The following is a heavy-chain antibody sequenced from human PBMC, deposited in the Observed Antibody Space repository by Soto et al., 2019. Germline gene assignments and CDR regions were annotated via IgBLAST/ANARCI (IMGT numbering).Heavy chain of an antibody. J-gene: IGHJ6*02. CDR2: IIPILGIA. CDR3: ARPGDYGDYGGYYYGMDV. V-gene: IGHV1-69*02. Sequence: QVQLVQSGAEVKKPGSSVKVSCKASGGTFSSYTISWVRQAPGQGLEWMGRIIPILGIANYAQKFQGRVTITADKSTSTAYMELSSLRSEDTAVYYCARPGDYGDYGGYYYGMDVWGQGTTVTVSS. D-gene: IGHD4-17*01. CDR1: GGTFSSYT.